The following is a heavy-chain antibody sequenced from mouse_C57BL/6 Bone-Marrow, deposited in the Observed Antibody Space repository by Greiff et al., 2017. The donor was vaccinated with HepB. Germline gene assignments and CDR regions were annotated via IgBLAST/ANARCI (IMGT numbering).Heavy chain of an antibody. J-gene: IGHJ3*01. V-gene: IGHV10-1*01. D-gene: IGHD1-1*01. CDR3: VRHDIYGSILTY. Sequence: EAGGGLVQPKGSLKLSCAASGFSFNTYAMNWVRQAPGKGLEWVARIRSKSNNYATYYADSVKDRFTISRDDSESMLYLQMNNLKTEDTAMYYCVRHDIYGSILTYWGQGTLVTVSA. CDR1: GFSFNTYA. CDR2: IRSKSNNYAT.